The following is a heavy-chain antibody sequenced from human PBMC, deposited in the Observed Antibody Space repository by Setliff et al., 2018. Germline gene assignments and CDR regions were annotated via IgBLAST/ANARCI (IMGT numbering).Heavy chain of an antibody. CDR3: ARENTAKNFWGEESDY. Sequence: ASVKVSCKASGYTFTTYYMHWVRQAPGQGLEWMGVINPGDGSTTYAQKFQGRVKMTRDTSTNTVYMQLNSLRFEDRAVYYCARENTAKNFWGEESDYWGQGTPVTVSS. CDR2: INPGDGST. D-gene: IGHD3-3*01. J-gene: IGHJ4*02. V-gene: IGHV1-46*01. CDR1: GYTFTTYY.